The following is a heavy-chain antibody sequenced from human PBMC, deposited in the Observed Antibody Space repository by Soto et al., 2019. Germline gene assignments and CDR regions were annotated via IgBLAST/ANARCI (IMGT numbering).Heavy chain of an antibody. CDR1: GYTLTELS. CDR2: FDPEDGET. CDR3: ATGGSGWYYYGMDV. J-gene: IGHJ6*02. Sequence: GASVKVSCKVSGYTLTELSMHWVRQAPGKGLEWMGGFDPEDGETIYAQKFQGRVTMTEDTSTDTAYMELSSLRSEDTAVYYCATGGSGWYYYGMDVWGQGTTVTVS. V-gene: IGHV1-24*01. D-gene: IGHD6-19*01.